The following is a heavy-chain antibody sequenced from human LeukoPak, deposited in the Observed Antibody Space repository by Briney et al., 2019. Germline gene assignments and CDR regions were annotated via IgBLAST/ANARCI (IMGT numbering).Heavy chain of an antibody. CDR2: IYYSGST. CDR1: GGSISSYY. CDR3: TYLFSPHEEWEPDTDY. Sequence: ETLSLTCTVSGGSISSYYWSWIRQPPGKGLEWIGSIYYSGSTYYADSVKGRFTIYRDNSKNTVYLQMNSLRAEDTAVYYCTYLFSPHEEWEPDTDYWGQGTLVTVSS. D-gene: IGHD1-26*01. J-gene: IGHJ4*02. V-gene: IGHV3-53*01.